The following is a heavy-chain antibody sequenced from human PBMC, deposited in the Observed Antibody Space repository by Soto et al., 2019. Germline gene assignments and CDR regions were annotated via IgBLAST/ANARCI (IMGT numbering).Heavy chain of an antibody. V-gene: IGHV3-23*01. CDR3: AKGGYASPFDY. CDR2: VRGVDTST. Sequence: GALRLSCAASGFSVSNYALTWDRQAPGKGLEWVSTVRGVDTSTYYADSVKGRFTISRDNSMNTLFLDMSSLRAEDTAIYYCAKGGYASPFDYWGLGTLVTVSS. D-gene: IGHD3-22*01. J-gene: IGHJ4*02. CDR1: GFSVSNYA.